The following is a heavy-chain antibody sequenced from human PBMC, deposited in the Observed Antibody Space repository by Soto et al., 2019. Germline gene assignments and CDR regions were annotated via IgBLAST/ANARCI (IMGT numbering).Heavy chain of an antibody. V-gene: IGHV4-30-4*01. J-gene: IGHJ4*02. CDR1: GGSINNNGYF. CDR3: ARGPSGDKVDY. Sequence: QVQLQESGPGVVEPSQTLSLTCTVSGGSINNNGYFWSWIRQPPGSGLEWIGHIYNSGSTYSNPSLKXRXTXSXXTSKNQCSLKLSSVTAADTAVYYCARGPSGDKVDYWGQGTLVTVSS. D-gene: IGHD1-26*01. CDR2: IYNSGST.